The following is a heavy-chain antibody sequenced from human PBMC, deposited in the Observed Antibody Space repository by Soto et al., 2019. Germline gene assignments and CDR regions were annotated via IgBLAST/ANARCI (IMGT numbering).Heavy chain of an antibody. D-gene: IGHD1-26*01. CDR1: GFTFSNAW. V-gene: IGHV3-15*01. J-gene: IGHJ3*02. CDR3: TTVYLIWEMAHDAFDI. CDR2: IKSKTDGGTT. Sequence: GGSLRLSCAASGFTFSNAWMSWVRQAPGKGLEWVGRIKSKTDGGTTDYAAPVKGRFTISRDDSKNTLYLQMNSLKTEDTAVYYCTTVYLIWEMAHDAFDIWGQGTMVTVSS.